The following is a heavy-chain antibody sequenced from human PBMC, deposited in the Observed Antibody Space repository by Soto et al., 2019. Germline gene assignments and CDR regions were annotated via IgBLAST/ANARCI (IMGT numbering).Heavy chain of an antibody. Sequence: PSETLSLTCTVSGGSISSGDYYWSWIRQPPGKGLEWIGYTYYSGSTYYNPSLKSRVTISVDTSKNQFSLKLSSVTAADTAVYYCARGRDYDILTGYGSSLGMDVWGQGTTVTVSS. J-gene: IGHJ6*02. D-gene: IGHD3-9*01. CDR2: TYYSGST. CDR3: ARGRDYDILTGYGSSLGMDV. V-gene: IGHV4-30-4*01. CDR1: GGSISSGDYY.